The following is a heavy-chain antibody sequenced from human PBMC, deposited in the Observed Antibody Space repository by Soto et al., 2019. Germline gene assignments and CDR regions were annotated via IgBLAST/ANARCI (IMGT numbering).Heavy chain of an antibody. J-gene: IGHJ4*02. V-gene: IGHV3-23*01. CDR3: ASRAPYGDYEGYFDY. D-gene: IGHD4-17*01. CDR1: GFTFSSYA. Sequence: GGSLRLSCAASGFTFSSYAMSWARQAPGKGLEWVSAISGSGGSTYYADSVKGRFTISRDNSKNTLYLQMNSLRAEDTAVYYCASRAPYGDYEGYFDYWGQGTLVTVSS. CDR2: ISGSGGST.